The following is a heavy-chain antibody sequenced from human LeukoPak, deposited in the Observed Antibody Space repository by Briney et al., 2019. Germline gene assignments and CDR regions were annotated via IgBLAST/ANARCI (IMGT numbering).Heavy chain of an antibody. CDR2: IYTSGST. D-gene: IGHD1-26*01. CDR1: GGSISSGSYS. CDR3: ARAEWELDDAFDI. V-gene: IGHV4-61*02. J-gene: IGHJ3*02. Sequence: PSETLSLTCTVSGGSISSGSYSWNWIRQPAGMGLECLERIYTSGSTNYNPSLKSRLTISVDTSKNQFSLKLSSVTAADTAVYYCARAEWELDDAFDIWGQGTKVTVSS.